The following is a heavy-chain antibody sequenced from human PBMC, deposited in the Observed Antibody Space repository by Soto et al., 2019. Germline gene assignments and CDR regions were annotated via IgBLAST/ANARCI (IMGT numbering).Heavy chain of an antibody. CDR2: IIPNFGTV. CDR3: ARGNHRWLQLWYFDL. Sequence: QVELVQSGAEVKKPGSSVKVSCKASGGTFSNYPISWVRQAPGQGLEWMGGIIPNFGTVYYAQKFQGRVTITADESTSTAYMELSSLRSEDTAVYYCARGNHRWLQLWYFDLWGRGTLVTVSS. V-gene: IGHV1-69*12. CDR1: GGTFSNYP. D-gene: IGHD5-12*01. J-gene: IGHJ2*01.